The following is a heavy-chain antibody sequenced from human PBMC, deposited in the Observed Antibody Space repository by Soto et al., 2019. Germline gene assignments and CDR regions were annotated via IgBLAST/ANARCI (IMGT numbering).Heavy chain of an antibody. V-gene: IGHV4-31*03. D-gene: IGHD3-16*02. CDR3: ARFAFGGVIVKYGLDY. J-gene: IGHJ4*02. CDR1: GGSISSGGYY. CDR2: IYYSGST. Sequence: SETLSLTCTVSGGSISSGGYYWSWIRQHPGKGLEWIGYIYYSGSTYYNPSLKSRVTISVDTSKNQFSLKLSSVTAADTAVYYCARFAFGGVIVKYGLDYWGQGTLVTVSS.